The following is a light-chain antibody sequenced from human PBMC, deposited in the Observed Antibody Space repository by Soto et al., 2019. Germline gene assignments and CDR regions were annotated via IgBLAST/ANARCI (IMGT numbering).Light chain of an antibody. CDR1: SSDVGSYIL. CDR2: EVT. CDR3: CSDAGSTTSVI. J-gene: IGLJ2*01. Sequence: QSALTQPASVSGSPGQSITISCTGTSSDVGSYILVSWYQQHPGKAPKLTIYEVTKRPSGVSDRFSGSKSGNTASLTISGLQAEDEADYYCCSDAGSTTSVIFGGGTKVTVL. V-gene: IGLV2-23*02.